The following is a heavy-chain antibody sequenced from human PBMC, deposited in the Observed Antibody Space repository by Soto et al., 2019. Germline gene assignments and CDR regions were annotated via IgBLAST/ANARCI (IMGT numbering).Heavy chain of an antibody. CDR3: ARDGETTVRFGFDY. V-gene: IGHV3-33*01. J-gene: IGHJ4*02. D-gene: IGHD3-16*01. Sequence: GGSLRLSCAASGFTFSSYGMHWVRQAPGKGLEWVAVIWYDGSNKYYADSVKGRFTISRDNSKNTLYLQMNSLRAEDTAVYYCARDGETTVRFGFDYWGQGTLVTVSS. CDR1: GFTFSSYG. CDR2: IWYDGSNK.